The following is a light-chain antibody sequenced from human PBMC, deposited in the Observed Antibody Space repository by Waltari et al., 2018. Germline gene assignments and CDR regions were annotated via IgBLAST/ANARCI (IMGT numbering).Light chain of an antibody. CDR1: SRAGVGYNH. CDR2: DVS. Sequence: QSALTQPASVSGSPGQSITISCTGTSRAGVGYNHVLWYQQHPGKVPKLLIFDVSNRPSGVSNRFSGSKSGNTASLTISGLQAEDESDYYCCSFTSRSTWVFGGGTKLTVL. J-gene: IGLJ3*02. CDR3: CSFTSRSTWV. V-gene: IGLV2-14*01.